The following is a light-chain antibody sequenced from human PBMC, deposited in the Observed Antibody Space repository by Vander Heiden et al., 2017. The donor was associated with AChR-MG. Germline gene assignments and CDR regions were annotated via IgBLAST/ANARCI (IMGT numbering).Light chain of an antibody. V-gene: IGKV3-20*01. Sequence: EIVLTQSPGTLSLSPGERATLSCRASQSVSSNSLDWYQQKPGQAPRLLIYGASSRATGIPDRFSGSGSGTDFTLTISRLEPEDFAVYYCQQEGSSPLTFGGGTKVDLK. J-gene: IGKJ4*01. CDR3: QQEGSSPLT. CDR2: GAS. CDR1: QSVSSNS.